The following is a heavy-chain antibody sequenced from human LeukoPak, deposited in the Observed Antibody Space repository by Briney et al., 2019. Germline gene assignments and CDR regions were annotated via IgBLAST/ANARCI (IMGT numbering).Heavy chain of an antibody. CDR3: AGEKIGGASYFDA. J-gene: IGHJ4*02. CDR1: XFXXXNXX. CDR2: IKEDGSVK. D-gene: IGHD1-26*01. V-gene: IGHV3-7*01. Sequence: XLXCAAXXFXXXNXXMSXVXQXXXXXXXXXPNIKEDGSVKYYVDSVKGRFIISRDNAKNSLYLQMNSLRAEDTAMYYCAGEKIGGASYFDAWGQGTLVTVSS.